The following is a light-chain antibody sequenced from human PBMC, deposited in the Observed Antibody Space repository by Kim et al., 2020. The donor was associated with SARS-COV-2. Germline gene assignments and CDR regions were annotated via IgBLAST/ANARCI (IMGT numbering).Light chain of an antibody. CDR2: KAS. CDR3: QQYNSNSWT. V-gene: IGKV1-5*03. CDR1: QSVSSW. Sequence: ASGGDRVTITCRASQSVSSWLAWYQQKPGKAPKLLIYKASNLQSGVPSRFSGSGSGTEFTLTISSLQPDDFATYYCQQYNSNSWTFGQGTKVEIK. J-gene: IGKJ1*01.